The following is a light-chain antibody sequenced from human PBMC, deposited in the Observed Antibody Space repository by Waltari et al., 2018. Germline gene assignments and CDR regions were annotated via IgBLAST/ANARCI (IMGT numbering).Light chain of an antibody. V-gene: IGKV1-12*01. CDR1: QGVSSW. Sequence: DIQMTQSPSSVSASVGDSVTITCRASQGVSSWLGWYQLKPGKAPKLLIYAASTLQRGVPSRFSGRGYGTEFTLTITSLQPEDFALYFCQQSNSFPLTFGGGTKVEI. CDR3: QQSNSFPLT. J-gene: IGKJ4*01. CDR2: AAS.